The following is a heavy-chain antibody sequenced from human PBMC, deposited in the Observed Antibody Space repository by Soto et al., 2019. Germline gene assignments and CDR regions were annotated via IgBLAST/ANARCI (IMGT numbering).Heavy chain of an antibody. CDR2: IHYSGST. Sequence: SETLSLTCTVSGDSIRSRSYYWGWIRQSLGKGLEWIGRIHYSGSTYYNPSLKSRVTISVDTASNQLSLKLSSVTAADTGVDNCARRSGYGRFGIFDYWGQGTRVVVSS. CDR1: GDSIRSRSYY. J-gene: IGHJ4*02. CDR3: ARRSGYGRFGIFDY. V-gene: IGHV4-39*01. D-gene: IGHD5-12*01.